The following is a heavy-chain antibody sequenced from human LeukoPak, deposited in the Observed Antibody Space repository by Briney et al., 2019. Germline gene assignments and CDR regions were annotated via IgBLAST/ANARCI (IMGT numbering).Heavy chain of an antibody. CDR1: GGSISSGDYY. J-gene: IGHJ4*02. D-gene: IGHD4-17*01. Sequence: SQTLSLTCTVSGGSISSGDYYWSWIRQPPGKGLEWIGYIYYSGSTYYNPSLKSRVTISVDTSKNQFSLKLSSVTAADTAVYYCAAVATVTTESSFDYWGQGTLVTVSS. CDR3: AAVATVTTESSFDY. V-gene: IGHV4-30-4*08. CDR2: IYYSGST.